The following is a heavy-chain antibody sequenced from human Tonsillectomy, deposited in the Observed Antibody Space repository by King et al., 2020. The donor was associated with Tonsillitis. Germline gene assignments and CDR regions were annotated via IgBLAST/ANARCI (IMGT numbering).Heavy chain of an antibody. CDR3: ARHLNPYGDYGYYYYGIDV. J-gene: IGHJ6*02. Sequence: VQLVESGAEVKKPGASVKVSCKASGYTFTGYYMHWVRQAPGQGLEWMGWVNPNSGGTDCAQTVQGRVTMSRETSISTAYMELSRLRSDDTAVYYCARHLNPYGDYGYYYYGIDVWGQGTTVTVSS. CDR1: GYTFTGYY. V-gene: IGHV1-2*02. CDR2: VNPNSGGT. D-gene: IGHD4-17*01.